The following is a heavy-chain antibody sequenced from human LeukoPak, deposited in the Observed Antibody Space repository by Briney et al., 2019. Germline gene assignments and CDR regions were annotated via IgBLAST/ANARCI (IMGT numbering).Heavy chain of an antibody. CDR1: GYNFTSYW. CDR3: VRLRYTYGYGDY. J-gene: IGHJ4*02. CDR2: IYPGDSDP. Sequence: GESLKISCKGSGYNFTSYWTGWVRQMPGKGLEWMGSIYPGDSDPRYSPSFQGQVIISADKSISTAYLQWSSLKASDTAMYYCVRLRYTYGYGDYWGQGTLVTVSS. V-gene: IGHV5-51*01. D-gene: IGHD5-18*01.